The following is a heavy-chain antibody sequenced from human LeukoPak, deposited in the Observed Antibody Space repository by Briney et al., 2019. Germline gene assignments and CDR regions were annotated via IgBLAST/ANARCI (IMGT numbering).Heavy chain of an antibody. Sequence: SETLSLTCTVSGGSISSNSYYWGWIRQAPGKGLEWIGYIYYSGSTNYNPSLKSRVTISVDTSKNLFSLKLSPVTAADTAVYYCARGGAVAGNWFDPWGQGTLVTVSS. V-gene: IGHV4-61*05. CDR3: ARGGAVAGNWFDP. D-gene: IGHD6-19*01. CDR1: GGSISSNSYY. J-gene: IGHJ5*02. CDR2: IYYSGST.